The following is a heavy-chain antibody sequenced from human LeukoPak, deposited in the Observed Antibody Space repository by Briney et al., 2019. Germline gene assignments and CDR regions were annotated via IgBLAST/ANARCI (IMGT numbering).Heavy chain of an antibody. D-gene: IGHD3-10*01. CDR3: ARATNPVFGSYYFDY. J-gene: IGHJ4*02. CDR1: GGSISSGSYY. Sequence: SETLSLTCTVSGGSISSGSYYWSWIRQPAGKGLEWIGRIYTSGSTNYNPSLKSRVTISLDTSKNQFSLKLSSVTAADTAVYFCARATNPVFGSYYFDYWGQGTLVTVSS. V-gene: IGHV4-61*02. CDR2: IYTSGST.